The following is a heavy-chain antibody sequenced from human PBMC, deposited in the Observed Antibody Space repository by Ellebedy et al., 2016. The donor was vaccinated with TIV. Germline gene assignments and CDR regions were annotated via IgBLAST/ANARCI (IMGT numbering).Heavy chain of an antibody. V-gene: IGHV3-30*18. CDR3: AKRCGGDCYIDY. D-gene: IGHD2-21*02. Sequence: GGSLRLXXAASGFTFSSYGMHWVRQAPGKGLEWVAVISYDGSNKYYADSVKGRFTISRDNSKNTLYLQMNSLRAEDTAVYYCAKRCGGDCYIDYWGQGTLVTVSS. J-gene: IGHJ4*02. CDR2: ISYDGSNK. CDR1: GFTFSSYG.